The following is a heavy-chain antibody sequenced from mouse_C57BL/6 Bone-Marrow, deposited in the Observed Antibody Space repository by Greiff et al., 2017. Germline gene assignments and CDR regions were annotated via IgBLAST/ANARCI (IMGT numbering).Heavy chain of an antibody. V-gene: IGHV5-4*01. CDR3: ARDVPIYDGYYTWFAY. D-gene: IGHD2-3*01. CDR1: GFTFSSYA. J-gene: IGHJ3*01. Sequence: EVKVEESGGGLVKPGGSLKLSCAASGFTFSSYAMSWVRQTPEKRLEWVATISDGGSYTYYPDNVKGRFTISRDNAKNNLYLQMSHLKSEDTAMYYCARDVPIYDGYYTWFAYWGQGTLVTVSA. CDR2: ISDGGSYT.